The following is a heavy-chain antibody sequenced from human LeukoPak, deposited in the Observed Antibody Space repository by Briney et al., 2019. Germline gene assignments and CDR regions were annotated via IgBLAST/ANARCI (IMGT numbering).Heavy chain of an antibody. V-gene: IGHV4-39*01. Sequence: PSETLSLICTVSGGSISSSSYYWGWIRQPPGKGLEWIGSIYYSGSTYYNPSLKSRVTISVDTSKNQFSLKLSSVTAADTAVYYCTRHRIQLWLEGYWYFDLWGRGTLVTVSS. CDR1: GGSISSSSYY. J-gene: IGHJ2*01. D-gene: IGHD5-18*01. CDR2: IYYSGST. CDR3: TRHRIQLWLEGYWYFDL.